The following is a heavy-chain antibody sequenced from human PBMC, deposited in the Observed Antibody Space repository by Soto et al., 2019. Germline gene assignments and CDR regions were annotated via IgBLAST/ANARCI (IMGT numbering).Heavy chain of an antibody. V-gene: IGHV4-31*03. D-gene: IGHD6-13*01. CDR1: GGSISSGGYY. J-gene: IGHJ5*02. CDR3: ARGLSISSSSSWYPGSAADSWFVP. CDR2: IYYSGST. Sequence: PSETLSLTCTVSGGSISSGGYYWNWIRQHPGKGLEWIGYIYYSGSTYYNPSLKSRVTISVDTSKNQFSLKLSSVTAADTAVYYCARGLSISSSSSWYPGSAADSWFVPWGQGTLVTVSS.